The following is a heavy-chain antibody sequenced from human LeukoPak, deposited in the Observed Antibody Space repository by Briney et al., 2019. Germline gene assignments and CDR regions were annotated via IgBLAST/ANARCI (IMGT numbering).Heavy chain of an antibody. J-gene: IGHJ6*03. CDR1: GGSFSGYY. V-gene: IGHV4-34*01. CDR2: INHSGST. Sequence: SETLSLTCAVYGGSFSGYYWRWIRQPPGKGLEWIGEINHSGSTNYNPSLKSRVTISVDTSKNQFSLKVSSVTAADTAVYYCARLGSESYSARYYYMDVWGKGTTVTTSS. D-gene: IGHD3-10*01. CDR3: ARLGSESYSARYYYMDV.